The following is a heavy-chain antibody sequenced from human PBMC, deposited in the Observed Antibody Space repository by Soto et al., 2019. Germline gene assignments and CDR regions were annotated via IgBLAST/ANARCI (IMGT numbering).Heavy chain of an antibody. CDR1: GDSVSSNTAA. J-gene: IGHJ4*02. Sequence: QVQLQQSGPGLLKASQTLSLTCDISGDSVSSNTAAWNWIRQSPSRGLEWLGRTFYRSKWLTDYGVSVKSRTTITADTSKNQFSLHLNSMTPEDTAIYYCARDELHYRTPLDSWGQGTLVTVSS. V-gene: IGHV6-1*01. CDR3: ARDELHYRTPLDS. D-gene: IGHD3-10*01. CDR2: TFYRSKWLT.